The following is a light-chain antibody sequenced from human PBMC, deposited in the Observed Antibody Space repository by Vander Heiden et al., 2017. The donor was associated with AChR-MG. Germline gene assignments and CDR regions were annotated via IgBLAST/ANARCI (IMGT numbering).Light chain of an antibody. Sequence: QSALAQPASVSGSPGQSLTISCTGTSGDVGTFNYVSWYQQYPGKAPNLMIYDVSHRPSGVSPRFSGSKSGNTASLTISGLQAEDEADYFCTSYSTSGAVDWVFGGGTKVTVL. V-gene: IGLV2-14*03. CDR1: SGDVGTFNY. CDR2: DVS. CDR3: TSYSTSGAVDWV. J-gene: IGLJ3*02.